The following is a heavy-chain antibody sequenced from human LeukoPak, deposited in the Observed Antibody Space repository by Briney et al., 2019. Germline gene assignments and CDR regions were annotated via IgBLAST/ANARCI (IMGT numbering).Heavy chain of an antibody. CDR1: GFRFTDYS. CDR3: VKDRPCETCMPMDA. Sequence: PGGSLRLSCAASGFRFTDYSMSWVRQAPGKGLEWVAGLGRSGEYKYYADSVKGRFTISRDNSKDTVSLQMNSLRAEDSAIYFCVKDRPCETCMPMDAWGQGTRVTVSS. V-gene: IGHV3-23*01. D-gene: IGHD2-2*01. CDR2: LGRSGEYK. J-gene: IGHJ6*02.